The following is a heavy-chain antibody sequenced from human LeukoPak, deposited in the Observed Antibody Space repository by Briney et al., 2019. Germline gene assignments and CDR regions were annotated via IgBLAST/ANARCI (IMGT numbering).Heavy chain of an antibody. Sequence: PSETLSLTCTVSGGSIRSYYWSWIRQSPGKGLKWIGYIHYSGNTNYNPSLKSRVTMSEDTSKNQVSLKLSSVTAADTAVYYCARAFRDSGSYDWFDPWGQGTLVIVSS. CDR1: GGSIRSYY. CDR2: IHYSGNT. D-gene: IGHD1-26*01. CDR3: ARAFRDSGSYDWFDP. J-gene: IGHJ5*02. V-gene: IGHV4-59*01.